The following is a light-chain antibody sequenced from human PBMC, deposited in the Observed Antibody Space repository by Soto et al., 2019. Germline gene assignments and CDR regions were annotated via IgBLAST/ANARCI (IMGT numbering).Light chain of an antibody. Sequence: DIQMNPSPSSLSASVGARVTITCQASQDMSNYLNWYQQKPGKAPKLLIYDASNLETGVPSMFSGCGSGTDFTFTISSLQPEDIATYYCQQYDNLPYTFGQGTKLEIK. J-gene: IGKJ2*01. CDR3: QQYDNLPYT. CDR1: QDMSNY. CDR2: DAS. V-gene: IGKV1-33*01.